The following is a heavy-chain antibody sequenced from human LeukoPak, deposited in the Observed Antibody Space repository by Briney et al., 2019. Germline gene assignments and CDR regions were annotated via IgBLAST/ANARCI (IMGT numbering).Heavy chain of an antibody. CDR2: IYHSGST. Sequence: PSETLSLTCAVSGYSISSGYYWGWIRQPPGKGLEWIGSIYHSGSTYYSPSLKSRVTISLDTSNNELSLRLSSVTAADTAIYYCARQNIVVVVAATPGAFDIWGQGTLVTVSS. CDR1: GYSISSGYY. V-gene: IGHV4-38-2*01. D-gene: IGHD2-15*01. J-gene: IGHJ3*02. CDR3: ARQNIVVVVAATPGAFDI.